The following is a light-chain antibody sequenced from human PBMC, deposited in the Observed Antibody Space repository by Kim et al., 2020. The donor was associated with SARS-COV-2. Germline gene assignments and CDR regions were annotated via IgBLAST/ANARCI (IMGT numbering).Light chain of an antibody. CDR3: RSNNSYSLT. CDR1: RAFGDR. CDR2: EAS. J-gene: IGKJ4*01. Sequence: GSVGDRVTVTGRASRAFGDRLAGYQRKLGKAPRLLIYEASTVESGVPARFGGSGSGKEFTLTINGLQPNDFATYYCRSNNSYSLTVGGGTKMGIK. V-gene: IGKV1-5*03.